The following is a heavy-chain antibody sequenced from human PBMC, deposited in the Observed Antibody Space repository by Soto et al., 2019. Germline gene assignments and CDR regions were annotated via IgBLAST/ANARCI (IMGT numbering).Heavy chain of an antibody. CDR1: GGSFSGYY. D-gene: IGHD3-22*01. CDR2: INHSGST. Sequence: KPSETLSLTCAVYGGSFSGYYWSWIRQPPGKGLEWIGEINHSGSTNYNPSLKSRVTISVDTSKNQFSLKLSSVTAADTAVYYCASMYYYDSSGPGVYWGQGTLVTVSS. V-gene: IGHV4-34*01. J-gene: IGHJ4*02. CDR3: ASMYYYDSSGPGVY.